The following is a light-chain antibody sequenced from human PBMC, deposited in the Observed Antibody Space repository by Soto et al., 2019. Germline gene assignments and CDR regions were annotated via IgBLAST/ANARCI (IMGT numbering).Light chain of an antibody. CDR3: QQYGSSPPYT. J-gene: IGKJ2*01. V-gene: IGKV3-20*01. CDR1: RSFASSY. Sequence: EVVLTQSPGTLSLSPGERATLSCRASRSFASSYLAWYQQKPGQAPRLLIFAASIRATGVSDRFSGSGSETDFTLIISRLEPEDSAVYYCQQYGSSPPYTFGQGTKLEIK. CDR2: AAS.